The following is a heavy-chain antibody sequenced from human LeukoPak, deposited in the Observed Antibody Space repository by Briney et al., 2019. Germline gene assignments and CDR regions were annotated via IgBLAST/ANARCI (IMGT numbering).Heavy chain of an antibody. Sequence: AGGSLRLSCAASGFTFSGSAMHWVRRASGKGLEWVGRIRSKANSYATAYAASVKGRFTISRDDSKNTAYLQMNSLKTEDTAVYYCTRLTTTVTAYWGQGTLVTVSS. V-gene: IGHV3-73*01. CDR3: TRLTTTVTAY. J-gene: IGHJ4*02. CDR2: IRSKANSYAT. D-gene: IGHD4-11*01. CDR1: GFTFSGSA.